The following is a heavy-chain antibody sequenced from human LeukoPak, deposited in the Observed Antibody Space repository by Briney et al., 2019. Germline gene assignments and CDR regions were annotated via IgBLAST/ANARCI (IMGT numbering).Heavy chain of an antibody. V-gene: IGHV3-23*01. CDR1: GFTFSSYA. CDR3: AKDSAGGIIYDILTGLDAFDI. Sequence: PGGSLRLSCAASGFTFSSYAMSWVRQAPGKGLEWVSASSGSGDSTYYADSVKGRFTISRDNSKNTLYLQMNSLRAEDTAVYYCAKDSAGGIIYDILTGLDAFDIWGQGTMVTVSS. D-gene: IGHD3-9*01. J-gene: IGHJ3*02. CDR2: SSGSGDST.